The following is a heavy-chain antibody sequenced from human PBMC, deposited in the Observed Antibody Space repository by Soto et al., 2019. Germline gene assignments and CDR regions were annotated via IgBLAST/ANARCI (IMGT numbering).Heavy chain of an antibody. V-gene: IGHV4-34*01. J-gene: IGHJ6*02. CDR1: GGSFSDYY. Sequence: SETLSLTCAVYGGSFSDYYWSWIRQPPGKGLEWIGEINHSGSTNYNPSLKSRVTISIDTSKNQFSLKLSSVTAADTAVYYCARDGIIMVRKAYYGLDVWGQGTTVTVSS. CDR2: INHSGST. CDR3: ARDGIIMVRKAYYGLDV. D-gene: IGHD3-10*01.